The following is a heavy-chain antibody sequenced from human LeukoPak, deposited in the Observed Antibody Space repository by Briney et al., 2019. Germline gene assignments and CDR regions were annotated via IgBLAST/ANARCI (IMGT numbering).Heavy chain of an antibody. D-gene: IGHD3-9*01. CDR1: GFTFSSYA. CDR2: IRYDGSNK. J-gene: IGHJ4*02. CDR3: AKDLPTYYDILTGPVVDY. Sequence: GGSLRLSCAASGFTFSSYAMHWVRQAPGKGLEWVAFIRYDGSNKYYADSVKGRFTISRDNSKNTLYLQMNSLRAEDTAVYYCAKDLPTYYDILTGPVVDYWGQGTLVTVSS. V-gene: IGHV3-30*02.